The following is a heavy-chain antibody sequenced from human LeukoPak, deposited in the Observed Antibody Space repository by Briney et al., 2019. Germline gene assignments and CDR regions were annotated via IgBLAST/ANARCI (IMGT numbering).Heavy chain of an antibody. CDR1: GYTLTSYG. V-gene: IGHV1-18*01. D-gene: IGHD6-19*01. J-gene: IGHJ3*02. CDR3: ARARGRWLPTQDAFDI. Sequence: ASVKVSCKASGYTLTSYGISWVRQAPGQGLEWMGWISAYNGNTNYAQKLQGRVTMTTDTSTSTAYMELRSLRSDDTAVYYCARARGRWLPTQDAFDIWGQGTMVTVSS. CDR2: ISAYNGNT.